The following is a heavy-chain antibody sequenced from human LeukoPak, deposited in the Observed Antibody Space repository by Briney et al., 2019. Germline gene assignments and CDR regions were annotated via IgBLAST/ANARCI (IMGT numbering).Heavy chain of an antibody. Sequence: GASVKASCKASGYTFTSYGISWVRQAPGQGLEWMGWISAYNGNTNYAQKLQGRVTMTTDTSTSTAYMELRSLRSDDTAVYYCARDLHILLVVPAAGGYMDVWGKGTTVTVSS. V-gene: IGHV1-18*01. CDR1: GYTFTSYG. CDR2: ISAYNGNT. CDR3: ARDLHILLVVPAAGGYMDV. D-gene: IGHD2-2*01. J-gene: IGHJ6*03.